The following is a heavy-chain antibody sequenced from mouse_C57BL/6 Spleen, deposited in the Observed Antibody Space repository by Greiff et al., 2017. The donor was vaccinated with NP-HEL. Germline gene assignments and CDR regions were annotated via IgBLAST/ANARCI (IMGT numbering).Heavy chain of an antibody. CDR2: ISDGGSYT. CDR1: GFTFSSYA. J-gene: IGHJ2*01. V-gene: IGHV5-4*01. D-gene: IGHD1-1*01. CDR3: ARDPVVVPFAY. Sequence: DVKLVESGGGLVKPGGSLKLSCAASGFTFSSYAMSWVRQTPEKRLEWVATISDGGSYTYYPDNVKGRFTISRDNAKNNLYLQMSHLKSEDTAMYYCARDPVVVPFAYWGQGTTLTVSS.